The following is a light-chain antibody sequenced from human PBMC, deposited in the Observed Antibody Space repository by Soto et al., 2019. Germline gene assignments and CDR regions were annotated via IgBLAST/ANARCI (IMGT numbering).Light chain of an antibody. J-gene: IGLJ3*02. CDR3: TSYVGSDIWV. Sequence: QSVLTQPPSASGSPGQSVTISCTGTSSDVGAYKYVSWYQQYPGKAPKLMIYEVSKRPSGVPDRFSGSKSGNTASLTVSGLQAEDEADYYCTSYVGSDIWVFGGGTKRTVL. CDR1: SSDVGAYKY. V-gene: IGLV2-8*01. CDR2: EVS.